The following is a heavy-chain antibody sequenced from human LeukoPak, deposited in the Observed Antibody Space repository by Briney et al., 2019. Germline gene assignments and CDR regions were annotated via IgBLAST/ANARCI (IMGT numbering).Heavy chain of an antibody. J-gene: IGHJ4*02. CDR2: ISGSGGST. V-gene: IGHV3-23*01. CDR1: GFTFSSYV. CDR3: AKESSSGYFN. D-gene: IGHD3-22*01. Sequence: GVSLRLSCAASGFTFSSYVMNWVRQAPGKGLEWVSTISGSGGSTYYADSVKGRFTISRDNSKNTLDLEMNSLRAKDTAIYYCAKESSSGYFNWGQGTLVSVSS.